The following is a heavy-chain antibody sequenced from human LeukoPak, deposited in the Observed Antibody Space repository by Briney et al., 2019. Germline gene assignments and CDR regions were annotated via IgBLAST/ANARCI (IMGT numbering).Heavy chain of an antibody. Sequence: PGGSLRLSCAASGFTFSSYGMNWVRQAPGKGLEWVSYISSSGSTIYYADSVKGRFTISRDNAKNSLYLQMNSLRAEDTAVYYCARERGYSGYDCFSDSPSDYWGQGTLVTVSS. V-gene: IGHV3-48*03. CDR3: ARERGYSGYDCFSDSPSDY. J-gene: IGHJ4*02. D-gene: IGHD5-12*01. CDR1: GFTFSSYG. CDR2: ISSSGSTI.